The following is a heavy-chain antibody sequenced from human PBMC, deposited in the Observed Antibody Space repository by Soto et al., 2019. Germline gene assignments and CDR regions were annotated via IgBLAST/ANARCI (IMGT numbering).Heavy chain of an antibody. Sequence: EVHLLESGGGLVQPGGSLTLSCAASGFTFISSAMIWVRQAPGKGLEWVSIIGAGGANINYVDSVKGRFTISRDDSKNTVYLEMNSLRAEDTAIYYCVYHFNNYESYYWGQGAQVIVSS. V-gene: IGHV3-23*01. CDR2: IGAGGANI. D-gene: IGHD3-3*01. CDR3: VYHFNNYESYY. J-gene: IGHJ4*02. CDR1: GFTFISSA.